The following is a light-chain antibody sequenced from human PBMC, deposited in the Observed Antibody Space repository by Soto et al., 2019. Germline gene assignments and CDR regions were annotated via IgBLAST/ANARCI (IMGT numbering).Light chain of an antibody. CDR3: LLSLGGAM. CDR1: TGVVTSDNY. J-gene: IGLJ7*01. CDR2: DTN. V-gene: IGLV7-46*01. Sequence: QTVVTQETSLTVSPGGTVTLTCGSSTGVVTSDNYPYWFQQKPGQAPRTLIYDTNNKYSWTPARFSGSLLGGKAALTLSGAQPEDEADYYCLLSLGGAMFGGGTQLTVL.